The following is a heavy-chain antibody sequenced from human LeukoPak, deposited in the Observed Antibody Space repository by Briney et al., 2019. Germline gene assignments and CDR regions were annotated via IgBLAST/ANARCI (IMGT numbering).Heavy chain of an antibody. J-gene: IGHJ4*02. Sequence: GGSLRLSCAASGFTFSSYGMHWVRQAPGKGLEWVAVISYDGSNKYYADSVKGRFTISRDNSKNTLYLQMNSLRAEDTAVYYCSGGGRYGEFDYWGQGTLVTVSS. CDR1: GFTFSSYG. V-gene: IGHV3-30*03. CDR3: SGGGRYGEFDY. CDR2: ISYDGSNK. D-gene: IGHD3-16*01.